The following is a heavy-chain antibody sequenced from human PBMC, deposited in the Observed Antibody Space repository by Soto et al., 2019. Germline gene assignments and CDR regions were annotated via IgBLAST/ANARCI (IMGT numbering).Heavy chain of an antibody. V-gene: IGHV4-59*08. Sequence: SETLSLTCTVSGGSISSYYWSWIRQPPGKGLEWIGYIYYSGSTNYNPSLKSRVTISVDTSKNQFSLKLSSVTAADTAVYYCARHRSGFNSNHLAFDIWGQGTMVTVSS. D-gene: IGHD4-4*01. CDR1: GGSISSYY. CDR2: IYYSGST. J-gene: IGHJ3*02. CDR3: ARHRSGFNSNHLAFDI.